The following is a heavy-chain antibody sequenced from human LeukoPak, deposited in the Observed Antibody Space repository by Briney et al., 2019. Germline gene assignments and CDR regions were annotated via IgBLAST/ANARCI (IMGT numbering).Heavy chain of an antibody. D-gene: IGHD4-17*01. CDR2: INHSGST. Sequence: SETLSLTCTVSGGSISSSSYFWGWIRQPPGKGLEWIGEINHSGSTNYNPSLKSRVTISVDTSKNQFSLKLSSVTAADTAVYHCARRTVTYVLGPARFDPWGQGTLVTVSS. CDR3: ARRTVTYVLGPARFDP. CDR1: GGSISSSSYF. J-gene: IGHJ5*02. V-gene: IGHV4-39*07.